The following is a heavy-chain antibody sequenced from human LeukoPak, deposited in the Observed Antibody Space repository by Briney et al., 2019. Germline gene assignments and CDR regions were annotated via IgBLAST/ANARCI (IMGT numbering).Heavy chain of an antibody. CDR2: INHSGST. CDR1: GGSFSGYY. Sequence: SDTLSLTCAVYGGSFSGYYWSWIRQPPAKGLERIGEINHSGSTNYNPSLKSRVTISVDTSKNQFSLKLSSVTAADTAVYYCAREQDWFDPWGQGTLVTVSS. CDR3: AREQDWFDP. J-gene: IGHJ5*02. V-gene: IGHV4-34*01.